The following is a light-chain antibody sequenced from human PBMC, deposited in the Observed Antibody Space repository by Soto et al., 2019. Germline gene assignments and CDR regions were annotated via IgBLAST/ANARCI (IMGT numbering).Light chain of an antibody. Sequence: IQMTQSPSSLSASVGDRVTITCRASQSISSYLHWYQQKPGKAPKLLIYAASSLQSGVPSRFSGSGSGTDFTLTISSLQPEDVATYYCQQSYSTPRTFGQGTKVEIK. CDR1: QSISSY. CDR2: AAS. V-gene: IGKV1-39*01. CDR3: QQSYSTPRT. J-gene: IGKJ1*01.